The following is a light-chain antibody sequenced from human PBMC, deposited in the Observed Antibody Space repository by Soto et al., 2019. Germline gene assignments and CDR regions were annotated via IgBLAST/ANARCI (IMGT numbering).Light chain of an antibody. V-gene: IGKV3-20*01. CDR2: GAS. Sequence: DIVMTQSPATLSVSPGERATLSCRASQSVSSSYLAWYQQKPGQAPRLLIYGASTRPTGIPDRFSGSGSGTDFTLTISRLEPEDFAVYYCQQYGSSLIFGQGTRVEIK. J-gene: IGKJ5*01. CDR1: QSVSSSY. CDR3: QQYGSSLI.